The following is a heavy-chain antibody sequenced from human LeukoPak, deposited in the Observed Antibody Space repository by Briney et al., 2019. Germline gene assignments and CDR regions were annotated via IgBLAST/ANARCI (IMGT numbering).Heavy chain of an antibody. CDR1: GYTFTSYG. CDR2: ISAYNGNT. CDR3: ARGPFIAAAGQNWFDP. Sequence: GASVKVSCKASGYTFTSYGISWVRQAPGQGLEWMGWISAYNGNTNYAQKLQGRVTMTTDTSTGTAYMELRSLRSDDTAVYSCARGPFIAAAGQNWFDPWGQGTLVTVSS. J-gene: IGHJ5*02. D-gene: IGHD6-13*01. V-gene: IGHV1-18*01.